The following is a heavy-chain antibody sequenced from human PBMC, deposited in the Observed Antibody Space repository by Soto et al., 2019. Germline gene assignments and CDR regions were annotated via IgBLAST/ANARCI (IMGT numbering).Heavy chain of an antibody. V-gene: IGHV3-30*18. CDR1: GFTFSSYG. D-gene: IGHD3-10*01. Sequence: QVQLVESGGGVVQPGRSLRLSCAASGFTFSSYGMHWVRQAPGKGLEWVAVISYDGSNKYYADSVKGRFTISRDNSKNTLYLQMNILRAEETAVYYCAKEEYYGSGSRGGFDYWGQGTLVTVSS. CDR3: AKEEYYGSGSRGGFDY. CDR2: ISYDGSNK. J-gene: IGHJ4*02.